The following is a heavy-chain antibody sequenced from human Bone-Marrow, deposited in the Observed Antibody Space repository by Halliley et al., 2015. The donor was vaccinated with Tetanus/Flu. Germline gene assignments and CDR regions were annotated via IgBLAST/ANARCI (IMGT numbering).Heavy chain of an antibody. D-gene: IGHD3-10*01. J-gene: IGHJ4*02. CDR2: ISTSTGNK. Sequence: PGQGLEWMGWISTSTGNKNYSPKFQGRVTMTTDTSTSTAYMDLRSLRSDDTAVYYCASGLHLDFWGQGPLVTVSS. CDR3: ASGLHLDF. V-gene: IGHV1-18*01.